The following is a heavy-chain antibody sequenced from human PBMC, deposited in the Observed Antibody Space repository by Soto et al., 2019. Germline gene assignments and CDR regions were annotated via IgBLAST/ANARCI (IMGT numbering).Heavy chain of an antibody. Sequence: PGGSLRLSCAASGFTSSNAWMSWVRQAPGKGLEWVGRIKSKTDGGTTDYAAPVKGRFTISRDDSKNTLYLQMNSLKTEDTAVYYCTTIHIVVVTAIPWGQGTLVTVSS. D-gene: IGHD2-21*02. V-gene: IGHV3-15*01. CDR2: IKSKTDGGTT. CDR3: TTIHIVVVTAIP. CDR1: GFTSSNAW. J-gene: IGHJ4*02.